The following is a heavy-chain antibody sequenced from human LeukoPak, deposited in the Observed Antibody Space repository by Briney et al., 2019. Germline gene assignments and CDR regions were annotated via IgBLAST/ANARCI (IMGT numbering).Heavy chain of an antibody. J-gene: IGHJ2*01. D-gene: IGHD4-17*01. Sequence: SETLSLTCTVSGGSISGHYWSWIRQPPGKGLEWIGYIYYSGSTNYNPSLKSRTTISLDTSKSQFSLKLNSVTAADTAVYYCARDGDYDWYFDLWGPGTLVTVSS. V-gene: IGHV4-59*11. CDR1: GGSISGHY. CDR3: ARDGDYDWYFDL. CDR2: IYYSGST.